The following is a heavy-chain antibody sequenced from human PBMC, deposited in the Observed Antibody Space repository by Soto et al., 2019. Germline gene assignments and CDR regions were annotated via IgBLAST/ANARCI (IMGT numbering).Heavy chain of an antibody. V-gene: IGHV1-46*01. CDR1: GDTFTDYY. CDR2: VNPTGGHT. J-gene: IGHJ4*02. D-gene: IGHD2-21*02. CDR3: ARGGHVVVVTAALDY. Sequence: QVQLMQSGAEVKKPGASVKVSCKASGDTFTDYYIHWVRQAPGQGLEWLATVNPTGGHTTYPQHFLSEVTMPRNPHTSALYMELTSLTSVGTAIYYCARGGHVVVVTAALDYWGQGTLVTVSS.